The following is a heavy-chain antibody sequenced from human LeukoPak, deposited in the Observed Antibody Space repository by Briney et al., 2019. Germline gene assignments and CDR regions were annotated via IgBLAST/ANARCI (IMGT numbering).Heavy chain of an antibody. V-gene: IGHV1-69*06. Sequence: ASVKVSCKASGGTFSSYAISWVRQAPGQGLEWMGGIIPIFGTANYAQKFQGRVTITADKSTSTACMELSSLRSEDTAVYYCARRAAAGPEFDYWGQGTLVTVSS. J-gene: IGHJ4*02. D-gene: IGHD6-13*01. CDR2: IIPIFGTA. CDR3: ARRAAAGPEFDY. CDR1: GGTFSSYA.